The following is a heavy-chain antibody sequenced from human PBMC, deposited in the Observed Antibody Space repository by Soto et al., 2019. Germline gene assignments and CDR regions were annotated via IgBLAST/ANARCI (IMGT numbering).Heavy chain of an antibody. J-gene: IGHJ4*02. CDR1: GGSISSGGYY. CDR2: IYYSGST. V-gene: IGHV4-31*03. Sequence: SETLSLTCTVSGGSISSGGYYWSWIRQHPGKGLEWIGYIYYSGSTYYNPSLKSRVTISVDTSKNQFSLKLSSVTAADTAVYYCARGRRGCPPCFDYWGQGTLVTVSS. D-gene: IGHD2-8*01. CDR3: ARGRRGCPPCFDY.